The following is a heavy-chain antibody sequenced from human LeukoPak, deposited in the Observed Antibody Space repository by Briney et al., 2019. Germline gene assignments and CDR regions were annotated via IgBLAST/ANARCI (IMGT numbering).Heavy chain of an antibody. D-gene: IGHD6-13*01. Sequence: PGRSLTLAWAAAGFSLSSYWMSWVRHAPGKWLEWVANIKQDGTQKNYVDSVKGRFTISRDNAKNSLYLQMNSLRAEDTAVYYCARDSGSSSWPRYYYYLDVWGKGTTVTVSS. CDR3: ARDSGSSSWPRYYYYLDV. CDR1: GFSLSSYW. V-gene: IGHV3-7*01. CDR2: IKQDGTQK. J-gene: IGHJ6*03.